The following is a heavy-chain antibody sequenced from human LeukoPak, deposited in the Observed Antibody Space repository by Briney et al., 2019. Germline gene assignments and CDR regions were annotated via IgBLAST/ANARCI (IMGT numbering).Heavy chain of an antibody. J-gene: IGHJ5*02. D-gene: IGHD3-16*01. Sequence: GGSLRLSCAASGFTFSTYGMSWVREGPGKGLEWVSSITGSGETTHYADSVKGRFTISRDNSKNTLYLQMNSLRADDTAVYYCARPWGDVSIATWFNPSGQGTLVTVSS. CDR2: ITGSGETT. CDR3: ARPWGDVSIATWFNP. V-gene: IGHV3-23*01. CDR1: GFTFSTYG.